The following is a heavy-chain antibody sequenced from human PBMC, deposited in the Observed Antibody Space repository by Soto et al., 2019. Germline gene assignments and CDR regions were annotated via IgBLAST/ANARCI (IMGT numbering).Heavy chain of an antibody. CDR2: ISGGGVNT. CDR1: GFSFDDYA. CDR3: AKERFEGGWNGVDV. J-gene: IGHJ6*02. V-gene: IGHV3-23*01. D-gene: IGHD1-1*01. Sequence: EVPLLESGGGSVQPGGSLRLSCTASGFSFDDYAMSWVRQAPGKGLEWVSSISGGGVNTYYADSVMGGFTISRDNSKTALFLQMTSPRAEDTAVYYCAKERFEGGWNGVDVWGPGTTVTVSS.